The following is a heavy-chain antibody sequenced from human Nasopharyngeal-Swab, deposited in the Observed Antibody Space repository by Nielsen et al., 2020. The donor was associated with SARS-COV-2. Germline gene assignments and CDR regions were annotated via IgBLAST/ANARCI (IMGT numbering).Heavy chain of an antibody. J-gene: IGHJ6*02. V-gene: IGHV3-9*01. CDR3: AKDIGHQYYYGSGSYYYYGMDV. CDR2: ISWNSGSI. D-gene: IGHD3-10*01. CDR1: GFTFDDYA. Sequence: GGSLRLSCAASGFTFDDYAMHWVRQAPGKGLEWVSGISWNSGSIGYADSVKGRFTISRDNAKNSLYLQMNSLRAEDTALYYCAKDIGHQYYYGSGSYYYYGMDVWGQGTTVTVSS.